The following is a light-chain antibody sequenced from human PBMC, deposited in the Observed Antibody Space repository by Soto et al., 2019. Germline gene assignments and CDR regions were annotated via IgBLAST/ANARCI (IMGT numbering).Light chain of an antibody. CDR3: QQANSFPLT. Sequence: DIQMTPSPPSVSASVGDRVTITCRASQDISSWLAWYQQKPGKAPKLLIYAASSLQGGVPSRFSGSGSGTDFSLTIIRLQPEDFATYYCQQANSFPLTFGGGTKVDIK. J-gene: IGKJ4*01. CDR1: QDISSW. V-gene: IGKV1-12*01. CDR2: AAS.